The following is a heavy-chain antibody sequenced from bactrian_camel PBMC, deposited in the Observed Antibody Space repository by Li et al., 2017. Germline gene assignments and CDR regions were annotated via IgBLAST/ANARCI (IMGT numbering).Heavy chain of an antibody. CDR3: AAYRDGGTSNFAY. CDR1: GFAISKHG. Sequence: VQLVESGGGLVQSGGSLRLSCVASGFAISKHGMSWVRRPPGKDLEYVATINTDGRTHYRESVEGRFTISRDNTKNTVYLQMNFLRTEDTAMYYCAAYRDGGTSNFAYWGQGTQVTVS. V-gene: IGHV3S40*01. D-gene: IGHD5*01. J-gene: IGHJ6*01. CDR2: INTDGRT.